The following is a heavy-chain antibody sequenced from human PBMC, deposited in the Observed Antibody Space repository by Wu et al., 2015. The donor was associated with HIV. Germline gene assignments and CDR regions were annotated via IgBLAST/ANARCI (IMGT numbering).Heavy chain of an antibody. Sequence: QVQLVQSGAEVKKPGSSVKVSCKASGGTFRSHGISWVRQAPGQGLEWMGGIIPIFSTSDYARKFQGRVTITTDESTSTAYMELRSLKSEDTAIYYCAREKLPDVMSEHFYYGVDVWGQGTTVTVSA. D-gene: IGHD3-3*02. CDR3: AREKLPDVMSEHFYYGVDV. J-gene: IGHJ6*01. CDR2: IIPIFSTS. CDR1: GGTFRSHG. V-gene: IGHV1-69*05.